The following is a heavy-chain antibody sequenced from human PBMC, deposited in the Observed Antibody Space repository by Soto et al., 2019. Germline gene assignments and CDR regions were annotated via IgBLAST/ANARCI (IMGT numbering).Heavy chain of an antibody. CDR3: AKDVSGWLAGESPFPVDH. D-gene: IGHD3-10*01. J-gene: IGHJ4*02. Sequence: DVHLVESGGGLVQPGRSLRLSCGASGFSFDDYAMHWVRQAPGKGLEWVASIGWNSVNRDYADSVKGRFTISRDNAKTSLYLQMNSLRAADTALYYCAKDVSGWLAGESPFPVDHWGQGTLVTVSS. CDR1: GFSFDDYA. V-gene: IGHV3-9*01. CDR2: IGWNSVNR.